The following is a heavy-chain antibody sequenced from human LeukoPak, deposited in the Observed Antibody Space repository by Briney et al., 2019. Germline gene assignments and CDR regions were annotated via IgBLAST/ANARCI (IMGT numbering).Heavy chain of an antibody. CDR2: IKQDGSEK. J-gene: IGHJ4*02. CDR3: TRVGYIDEGIDY. V-gene: IGHV3-7*04. D-gene: IGHD5-24*01. CDR1: GFAFSSYW. Sequence: GGSLRLSCAASGFAFSSYWMSWVRQAPGKGLEWVANIKQDGSEKYYVDSVKGRFTIFRDNAKNSLYLQMNSLRAEDTAIYYCTRVGYIDEGIDYWGQGTLVTVSS.